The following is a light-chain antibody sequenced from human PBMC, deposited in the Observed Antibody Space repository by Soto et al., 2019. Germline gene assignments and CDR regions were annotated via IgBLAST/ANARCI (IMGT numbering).Light chain of an antibody. J-gene: IGKJ1*01. V-gene: IGKV1-5*01. CDR1: QSISSW. Sequence: DIQMTQSPSTLSESVGDRVTITCRASQSISSWLAWYQQKPGKAPKLFIYDASSLEIGVPSRFSGSGSGTEFTPTISRLKPDDFATYYCQQYQSYARTFGQGSKVEIK. CDR2: DAS. CDR3: QQYQSYART.